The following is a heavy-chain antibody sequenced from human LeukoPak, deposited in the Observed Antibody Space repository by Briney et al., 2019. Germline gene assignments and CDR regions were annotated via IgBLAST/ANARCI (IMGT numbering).Heavy chain of an antibody. Sequence: PSETLSLTCTVSGGSISSYYWSWIRQPPGKGLEWIGYIYYSGSTNYNPSLKSRVTISVDTSKNQFSLKLSSVTAADTAVYYCARVPIVVVPGDAFDIWGQGTMVTVSS. CDR1: GGSISSYY. CDR2: IYYSGST. D-gene: IGHD2-2*01. CDR3: ARVPIVVVPGDAFDI. J-gene: IGHJ3*02. V-gene: IGHV4-59*08.